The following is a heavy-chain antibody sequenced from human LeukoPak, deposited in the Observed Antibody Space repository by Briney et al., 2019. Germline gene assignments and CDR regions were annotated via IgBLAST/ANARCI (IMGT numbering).Heavy chain of an antibody. V-gene: IGHV1-2*02. J-gene: IGHJ4*02. CDR2: INPNSGAT. CDR1: GYTFTGHY. Sequence: ASVKVSCKASGYTFTGHYMHWVRQAPGQGLEWMGWINPNSGATNYAQKFQGRVTMTRDTSISAAYVEVSGLTSDGTAVYYCARRAVDDLDHWGQGTLVTVSS. CDR3: ARRAVDDLDH. D-gene: IGHD2-2*01.